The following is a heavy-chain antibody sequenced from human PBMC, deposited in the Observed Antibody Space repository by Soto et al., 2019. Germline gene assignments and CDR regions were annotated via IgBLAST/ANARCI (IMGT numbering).Heavy chain of an antibody. D-gene: IGHD6-13*01. CDR2: IFYSGST. V-gene: IGHV4-59*08. CDR3: ARRYSSSSDY. Sequence: VQLQESGPGLVKPSVTLSLTCNVSGGSISSYYWSWIRQPPGKGLEWIGYIFYSGSTNYNPSLKSRVTISVDTSKSQCSLKLSSVTAADTAVYYCARRYSSSSDYWGQGTLVTVSS. J-gene: IGHJ4*02. CDR1: GGSISSYY.